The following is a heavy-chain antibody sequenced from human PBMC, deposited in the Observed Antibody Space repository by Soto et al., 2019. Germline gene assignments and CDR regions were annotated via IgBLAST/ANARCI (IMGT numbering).Heavy chain of an antibody. D-gene: IGHD4-17*01. V-gene: IGHV3-74*01. CDR1: GFTFSSYW. CDR3: ARPVKSSYYYYGMDV. Sequence: GGSLRLSCAASGFTFSSYWMHWVRQAPGKGLVWVSRINSDGSSASYADSVKGRFTISRDNAKNTLHLQMNSLRAEDTAGYYCARPVKSSYYYYGMDVWGQGTTVTVSS. J-gene: IGHJ6*02. CDR2: INSDGSSA.